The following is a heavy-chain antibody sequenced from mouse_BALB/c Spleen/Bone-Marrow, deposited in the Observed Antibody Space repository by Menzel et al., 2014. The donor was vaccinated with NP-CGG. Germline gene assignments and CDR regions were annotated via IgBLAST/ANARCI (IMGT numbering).Heavy chain of an antibody. V-gene: IGHV2-5*01. CDR3: ASTGAWTMDY. CDR1: GFSLTTYG. J-gene: IGHJ4*01. Sequence: VQLQQSGPGLVQPSQSLSIICTGSGFSLTTYGIHWVRQSPGKGLEWLGVLWRGGNTDYNAAFMSRLSITKDNSKSQVFFKMNSLQADDTAIYYCASTGAWTMDYWGQGTSVTVSS. CDR2: LWRGGNT. D-gene: IGHD4-1*02.